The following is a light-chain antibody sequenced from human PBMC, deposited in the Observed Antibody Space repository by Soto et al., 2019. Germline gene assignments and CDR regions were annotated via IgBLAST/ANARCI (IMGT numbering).Light chain of an antibody. V-gene: IGKV3-20*01. J-gene: IGKJ2*01. CDR2: GVS. CDR3: QQYGSSPYT. CDR1: QSFSSSY. Sequence: IGLTQSPGTLSLSPGERATLSCRASQSFSSSYLAWNQQKPGQTPRLLLYGVSRRATGIPDRFSGSGSGTAFTLTISRLEPEDSAVYYCQQYGSSPYTFGQGTKLEIK.